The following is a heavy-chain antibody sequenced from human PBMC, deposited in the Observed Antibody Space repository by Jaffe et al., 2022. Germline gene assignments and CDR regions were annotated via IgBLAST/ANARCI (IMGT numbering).Heavy chain of an antibody. CDR3: ARVQHIAAAGTGNWFDP. CDR2: INHSGST. J-gene: IGHJ5*02. D-gene: IGHD6-13*01. V-gene: IGHV4-34*01. Sequence: QVQLQQWGAGLLKPSETLSLTCAVYGGSFSGYYWSWIRQPPGKGLEWIGEINHSGSTNYNPSLKSRVTISVDTSKNQFSLKLSSVTAADTAVYYCARVQHIAAAGTGNWFDPWGQGTLVTVSS. CDR1: GGSFSGYY.